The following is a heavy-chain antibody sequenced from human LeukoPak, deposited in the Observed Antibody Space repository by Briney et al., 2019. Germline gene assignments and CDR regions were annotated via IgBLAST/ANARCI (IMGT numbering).Heavy chain of an antibody. CDR1: GFTFDDYA. CDR3: AKEWTVGGVGSYDAFDI. V-gene: IGHV3-9*01. Sequence: GGSLRLSCAACGFTFDDYAMQWVRQAPGKGLEWVSGISWISGSILYAASFTGPFTISRDNAKNSLYLQMNSLRAEHTALYYCAKEWTVGGVGSYDAFDIWGQGTMVTVSS. CDR2: ISWISGSI. J-gene: IGHJ3*02. D-gene: IGHD3-16*01.